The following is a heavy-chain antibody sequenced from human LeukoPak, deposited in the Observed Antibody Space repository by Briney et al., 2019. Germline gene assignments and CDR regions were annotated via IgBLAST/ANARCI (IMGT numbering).Heavy chain of an antibody. CDR3: ASEAFCDGGSCYVQSVAC. CDR1: GYTFAAYY. V-gene: IGHV1-2*02. CDR2: IDTNSGAT. D-gene: IGHD2-21*01. J-gene: IGHJ4*02. Sequence: ASVKVSCKASGYTFAAYYIHWVRQAPGQGLEWMGWIDTNSGATNYAQKFKGRVTITRDTSIGTAYMELSNLISDDTGVYYCASEAFCDGGSCYVQSVACWGPGTLVTVSS.